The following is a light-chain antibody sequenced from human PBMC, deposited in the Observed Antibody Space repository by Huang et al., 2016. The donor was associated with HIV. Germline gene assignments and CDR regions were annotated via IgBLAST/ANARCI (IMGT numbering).Light chain of an antibody. CDR2: RAA. CDR1: QSVRSNY. J-gene: IGKJ4*01. Sequence: EIVLTQSPGTLSLSPGERATLSCRASQSVRSNYVALYQQNPGQAPRVLIYRAASRTAGVPDRLRGSGSGTDFTLTISRLEPEDFEVYFCQQYDTSPFTFGGGTKVEIK. CDR3: QQYDTSPFT. V-gene: IGKV3-20*01.